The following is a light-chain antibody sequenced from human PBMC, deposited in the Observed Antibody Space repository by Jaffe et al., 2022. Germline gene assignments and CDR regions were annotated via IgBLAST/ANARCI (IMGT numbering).Light chain of an antibody. CDR2: AAS. CDR3: LQHKSYPLT. J-gene: IGKJ4*01. Sequence: DIQMTQSPSSLSASVGDRVTITCRASQAITNDLDWFQQKPGKAPKRLIYAASSLQSGVPSRFSGSGSGTEFTLTISSLQPEDFATYYCLQHKSYPLTFGGGTKVEIK. CDR1: QAITND. V-gene: IGKV1-17*01.